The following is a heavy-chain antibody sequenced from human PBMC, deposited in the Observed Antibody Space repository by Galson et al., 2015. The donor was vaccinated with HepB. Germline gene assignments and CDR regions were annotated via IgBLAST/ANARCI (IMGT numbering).Heavy chain of an antibody. J-gene: IGHJ5*02. V-gene: IGHV3-9*01. D-gene: IGHD4-11*01. CDR1: GFTFDDYA. CDR3: AKDRLGGMTTVTTHWFDP. Sequence: SLRLSCAASGFTFDDYAMHWVRQAPGKGLEWVSGISWNSGSIGYADSVKGRFTISRDKAKNSLYLQMNSLRAEDTAVYYCAKDRLGGMTTVTTHWFDPWGQGTLVTVSS. CDR2: ISWNSGSI.